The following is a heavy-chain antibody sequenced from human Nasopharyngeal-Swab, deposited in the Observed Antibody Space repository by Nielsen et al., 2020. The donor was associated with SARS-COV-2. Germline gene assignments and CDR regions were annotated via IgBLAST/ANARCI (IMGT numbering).Heavy chain of an antibody. CDR3: AHSRGIAVAGTYQTGFDY. CDR2: IDWDDDK. V-gene: IGHV2-70*12. CDR1: GFSLSTSGMC. J-gene: IGHJ4*02. Sequence: SGPTLVKPTQTLTLTCTFSGFSLSTSGMCVSWIRQPPGKALEWLARIDWDDDKYYSTSLRTRLTISKDTSKNQVVLTMTNMGPVDTATYYCAHSRGIAVAGTYQTGFDYWGQGTLVTVSS. D-gene: IGHD6-19*01.